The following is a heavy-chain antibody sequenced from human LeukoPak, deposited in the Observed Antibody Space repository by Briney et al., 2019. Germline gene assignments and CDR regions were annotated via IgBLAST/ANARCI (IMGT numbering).Heavy chain of an antibody. CDR3: ARNIAVAGIWFDP. D-gene: IGHD6-19*01. J-gene: IGHJ5*02. Sequence: SVEVSCKASGGTFSSYAISWVRQAPGQGLEWMGRIIPIFGTANYAQKFQGRVTITTDESTSTAYMELNSLRSEDTAVYYCARNIAVAGIWFDPWGQGTLVTVSS. V-gene: IGHV1-69*05. CDR1: GGTFSSYA. CDR2: IIPIFGTA.